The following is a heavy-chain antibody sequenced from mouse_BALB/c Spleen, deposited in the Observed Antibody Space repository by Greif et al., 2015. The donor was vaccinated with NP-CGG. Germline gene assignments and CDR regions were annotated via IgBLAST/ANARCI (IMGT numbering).Heavy chain of an antibody. Sequence: QVQLQQSGAELAKPGASVKMSCKASGYTFTSYWMHWVKQRPGKGLEWIGYINPSTGYTEYNQKFKDKATLTADKSSSTAYMQLSSLTSEDSAVYYCARSGMDYWGQGTTLTVSS. CDR3: ARSGMDY. CDR2: INPSTGYT. CDR1: GYTFTSYW. V-gene: IGHV1-7*01. D-gene: IGHD4-1*01. J-gene: IGHJ2*01.